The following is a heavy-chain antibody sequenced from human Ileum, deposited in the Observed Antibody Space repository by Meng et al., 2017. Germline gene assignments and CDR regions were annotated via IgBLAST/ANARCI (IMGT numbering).Heavy chain of an antibody. CDR2: AST. D-gene: IGHD7-27*01. CDR1: GCSLSSPCYQ. Sequence: HVHPPQSVQGLPSPSATLSLIGTCSGCSLSSPCYQCGCIRQPQGKGLEWIGYASTNYNPSLRSRVTISLDTSKNQFSLKLISVTAADTAVYYFAIDHWGSLDYWGQGILVTVSS. V-gene: IGHV4-61*01. J-gene: IGHJ4*02. CDR3: AIDHWGSLDY.